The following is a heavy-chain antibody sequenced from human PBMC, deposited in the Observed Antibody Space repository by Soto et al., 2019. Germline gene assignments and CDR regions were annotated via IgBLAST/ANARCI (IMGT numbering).Heavy chain of an antibody. D-gene: IGHD5-12*01. V-gene: IGHV4-39*01. CDR1: GGSISSSSYY. J-gene: IGHJ4*02. CDR3: ARQEIVATIHFDY. CDR2: IYYSGST. Sequence: QLQLQESGPGLVKPSETLSLTCTVSGGSISSSSYYWGWIRQPPGKGLEWIGSIYYSGSTYYNPSLKSRVTISVDTSKNQFSLKLSSVTAADTAVYYCARQEIVATIHFDYWGQGTLVTVSS.